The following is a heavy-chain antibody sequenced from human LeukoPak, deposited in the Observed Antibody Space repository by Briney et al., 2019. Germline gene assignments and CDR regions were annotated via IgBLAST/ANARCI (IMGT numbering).Heavy chain of an antibody. J-gene: IGHJ3*02. V-gene: IGHV3-74*01. Sequence: AGSLTLTCAASGFTLSSYWMHWVRQAPGKGLVWVSRINCDGSSTSYADSVKGRFTISRDNAKNTLYLQMNSLRAEDTAVYYCARGIMDIWGQGTMVTVSS. CDR2: INCDGSST. CDR1: GFTLSSYW. D-gene: IGHD3-16*01. CDR3: ARGIMDI.